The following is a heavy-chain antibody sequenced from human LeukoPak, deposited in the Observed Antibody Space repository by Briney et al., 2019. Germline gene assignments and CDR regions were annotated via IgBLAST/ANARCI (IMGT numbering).Heavy chain of an antibody. D-gene: IGHD3-22*01. CDR3: ARGRDYDSSGNYLSYYYMDV. Sequence: SGTLSLTCSVSGGSFSSHYWSWIRQPPGKGLEWIGYFYHSGSTNYNPSLQSRVTISVDTSKNQFSLNLSSVTAAGKAVYYCARGRDYDSSGNYLSYYYMDVWGKGTTVTVSS. CDR2: FYHSGST. V-gene: IGHV4-59*11. CDR1: GGSFSSHY. J-gene: IGHJ6*03.